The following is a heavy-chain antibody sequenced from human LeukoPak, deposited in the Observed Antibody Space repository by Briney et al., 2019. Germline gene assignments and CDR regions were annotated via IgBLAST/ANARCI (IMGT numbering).Heavy chain of an antibody. CDR3: ATKYSSSPSAHLGFDY. V-gene: IGHV4-39*07. D-gene: IGHD6-6*01. Sequence: PSETLSLTCTVSGGSISSSSYCWGWIRQPPGKGLEWIASIYYSGSTYYNPSLKSRVTISVDTSKNQFSLQLSSVTVADTAVYYCATKYSSSPSAHLGFDYWGQGTLVTVSS. CDR1: GGSISSSSYC. J-gene: IGHJ4*02. CDR2: IYYSGST.